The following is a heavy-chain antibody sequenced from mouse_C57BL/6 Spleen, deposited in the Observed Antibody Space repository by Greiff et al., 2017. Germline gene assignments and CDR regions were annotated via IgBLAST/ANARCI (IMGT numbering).Heavy chain of an antibody. Sequence: QVHVKQPGAELVKPGASVKLSCKASGYTFTSYWMHWVKQRPGQGLEWIGMIHPNSGSTNYNEKFKSKATLTVDKSSSTAYMQLSSLTSEDSAVYYCAPQTAQATIAYWGQGTLVTVSA. V-gene: IGHV1-64*01. CDR1: GYTFTSYW. CDR3: APQTAQATIAY. CDR2: IHPNSGST. J-gene: IGHJ3*01. D-gene: IGHD3-2*02.